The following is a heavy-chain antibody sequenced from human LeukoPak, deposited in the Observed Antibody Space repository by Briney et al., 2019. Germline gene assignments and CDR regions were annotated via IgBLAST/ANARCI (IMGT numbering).Heavy chain of an antibody. V-gene: IGHV3-21*01. D-gene: IGHD6-25*01. CDR3: ARDIRSDSTI. Sequence: GGSLRLSCVASGFTFPNYAMNWVRQAPGKGLEWVSSISSSSYHIYYADSVKGRFTISRDNAKNSLYLQMNSLRVEDTAVYYCARDIRSDSTIWGQGTLVSVSS. CDR2: ISSSSYHI. J-gene: IGHJ4*02. CDR1: GFTFPNYA.